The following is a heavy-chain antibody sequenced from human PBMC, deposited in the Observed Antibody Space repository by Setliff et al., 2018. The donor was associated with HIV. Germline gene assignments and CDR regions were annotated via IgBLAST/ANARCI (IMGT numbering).Heavy chain of an antibody. V-gene: IGHV3-21*01. Sequence: GGSLRLSCAVSGFNANPYTMNWVRQAPGKGLERVASISSSSSYIKYADSLKGRFTISRDNARNSLYLQMNSLRAEDTAIYYCARDTITATGLGWGQGTLVTVSS. CDR3: ARDTITATGLG. D-gene: IGHD1-1*01. CDR2: ISSSSSYI. CDR1: GFNANPYT. J-gene: IGHJ4*02.